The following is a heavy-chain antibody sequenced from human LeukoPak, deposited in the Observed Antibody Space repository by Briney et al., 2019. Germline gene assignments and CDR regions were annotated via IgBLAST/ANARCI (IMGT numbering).Heavy chain of an antibody. CDR2: ISPSGRSI. V-gene: IGHV3-48*03. CDR3: ARDPGTVADPYFDY. J-gene: IGHJ4*02. Sequence: GGSLRLSCTASGFTFSDYEINWVRQAPGKGLEWVSYISPSGRSIRNADSVKGRFTISRDNANNSLYLQMNSLRDEDTAVYYCARDPGTVADPYFDYWGQGSLVTVSS. D-gene: IGHD6-19*01. CDR1: GFTFSDYE.